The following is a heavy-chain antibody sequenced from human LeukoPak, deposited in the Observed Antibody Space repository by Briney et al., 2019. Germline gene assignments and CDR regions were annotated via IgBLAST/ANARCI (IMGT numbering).Heavy chain of an antibody. CDR1: GFTFSSYE. V-gene: IGHV3-30*04. Sequence: GGSLRLSCAASGFTFSSYEMHWVRQAPGKGLEWVAVISYDGGNKYYADSVRGRFTISRDNSKHTLYLQMNSLRAEDTAVYYCASTGDFWSGYSAPFDYWGQGTLVTVSS. CDR2: ISYDGGNK. CDR3: ASTGDFWSGYSAPFDY. D-gene: IGHD3-3*01. J-gene: IGHJ4*02.